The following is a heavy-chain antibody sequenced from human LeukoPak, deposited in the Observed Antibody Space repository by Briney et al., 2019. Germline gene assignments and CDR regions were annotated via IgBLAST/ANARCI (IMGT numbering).Heavy chain of an antibody. Sequence: ASVKVSCKASGYSFTGYYMHWVRPAPGQGLEWMGWINPYSGGTNYAQKFQGRVTMTRDTSISTAYMELSRLRSDDTAVYYCVRDRTKYCSSTSCPLDYWGQGTLVTVSS. D-gene: IGHD2-2*01. CDR2: INPYSGGT. CDR1: GYSFTGYY. V-gene: IGHV1-2*02. J-gene: IGHJ4*02. CDR3: VRDRTKYCSSTSCPLDY.